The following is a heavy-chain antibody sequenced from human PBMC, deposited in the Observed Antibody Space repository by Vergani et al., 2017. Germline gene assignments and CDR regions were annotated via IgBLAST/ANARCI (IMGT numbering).Heavy chain of an antibody. D-gene: IGHD5-18*01. J-gene: IGHJ4*02. Sequence: QVQLVESGGGVVQPGRSLRLSCAASGFTFSSYGMHWVRQAPGKGLEWVAVISYDGSNKYYADSVKGRFTISRDNSKNTLYLQMNSLRAEDTAVYYCARVDTAMGPGYFDYWGQGTLVTVSS. CDR3: ARVDTAMGPGYFDY. V-gene: IGHV3-30*03. CDR2: ISYDGSNK. CDR1: GFTFSSYG.